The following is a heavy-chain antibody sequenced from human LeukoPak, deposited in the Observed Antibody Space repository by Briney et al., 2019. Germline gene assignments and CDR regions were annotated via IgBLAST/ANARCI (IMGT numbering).Heavy chain of an antibody. V-gene: IGHV4-4*07. CDR2: IYSSGST. J-gene: IGHJ4*02. CDR1: GASISAFH. CDR3: ARKDGDY. Sequence: SETLSLTCTVSGASISAFHWTWFRQPAGKGLEWIGLIYSSGSTHFNPSLKSRVAMSVDLTKNQLSLKLTSVTAADTAMYYCARKDGDYWGRGTLVTVSS.